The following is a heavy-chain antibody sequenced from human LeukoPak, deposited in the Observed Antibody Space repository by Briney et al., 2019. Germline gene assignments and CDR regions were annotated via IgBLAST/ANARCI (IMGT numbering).Heavy chain of an antibody. V-gene: IGHV4-4*07. CDR2: IYTSGST. CDR1: GGSISSYY. J-gene: IGHJ4*02. Sequence: PSETLSLTCTVSGGSISSYYWSWIRQPAGKGPEWIGRIYTSGSTNYNPSLKSRVTMSVDTSKNQFSLKLSSVTAADTAVYYCASGTMVRGVRKPAPFDYWGQGTLVTVSS. CDR3: ASGTMVRGVRKPAPFDY. D-gene: IGHD3-10*01.